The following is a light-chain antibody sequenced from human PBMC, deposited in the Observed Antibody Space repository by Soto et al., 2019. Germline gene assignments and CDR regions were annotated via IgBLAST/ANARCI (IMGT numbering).Light chain of an antibody. CDR3: QQYNNWPRT. CDR2: GAS. CDR1: QSFSSN. Sequence: EIVMTQSPATLSVSPGERATVSCRASQSFSSNLAWYQQKPGQAPRLLIYGASTRATGVPARFSGSGSGTEFTLTISSLQSEDFAVYYCQQYNNWPRTFGQGTRLEI. J-gene: IGKJ5*01. V-gene: IGKV3-15*01.